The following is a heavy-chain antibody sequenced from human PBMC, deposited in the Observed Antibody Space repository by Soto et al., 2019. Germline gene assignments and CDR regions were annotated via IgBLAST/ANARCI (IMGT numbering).Heavy chain of an antibody. V-gene: IGHV1-46*01. CDR3: ARGPPRGAYTTHFDH. Sequence: ASVKVSCKASGYPFTAYYIHWIRQAPGQGLQWTGRVNPSVNSTTYAEKFQGRVTVTWDTSTSTVFLEMISLRSEDSALYYCARGPPRGAYTTHFDHWGQGSLVTVSS. CDR2: VNPSVNST. D-gene: IGHD1-1*01. CDR1: GYPFTAYY. J-gene: IGHJ5*02.